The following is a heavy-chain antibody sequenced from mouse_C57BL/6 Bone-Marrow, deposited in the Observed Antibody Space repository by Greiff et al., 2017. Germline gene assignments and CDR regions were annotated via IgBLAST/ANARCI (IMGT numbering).Heavy chain of an antibody. CDR3: AYEYDGAMDY. D-gene: IGHD2-4*01. J-gene: IGHJ4*01. CDR1: GYTFTSYW. CDR2: IHPNSGST. Sequence: VQLQQPGAELVKPGASVKLSCKASGYTFTSYWMHWVKQRPGQGLEWIGMIHPNSGSTNYNEKFKRKATLTVDKSSSTAYMQLSSLTSEDSAVYYCAYEYDGAMDYWGQGTSVTVSS. V-gene: IGHV1-64*01.